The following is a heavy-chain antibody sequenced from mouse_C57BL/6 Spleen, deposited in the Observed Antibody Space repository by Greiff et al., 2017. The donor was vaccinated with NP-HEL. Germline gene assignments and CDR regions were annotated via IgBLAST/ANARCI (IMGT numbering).Heavy chain of an antibody. D-gene: IGHD1-1*01. CDR1: GFTFSSYA. CDR2: ISSGGDYI. CDR3: TRDYGSSSFAY. V-gene: IGHV5-9-1*02. Sequence: EVKLVESGEGLVKPGGSLKLSCAASGFTFSSYAMSWVRQTPEKRLEWVAYISSGGDYIYYADTVKGRFTISRDNARNTLYLQMSSLKSEDTAMYYCTRDYGSSSFAYWGQGTLVTVSA. J-gene: IGHJ3*01.